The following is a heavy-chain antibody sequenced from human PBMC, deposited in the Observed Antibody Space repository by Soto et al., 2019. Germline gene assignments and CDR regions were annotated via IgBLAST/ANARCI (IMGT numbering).Heavy chain of an antibody. V-gene: IGHV3-21*01. CDR1: GFTFSSYS. J-gene: IGHJ6*02. CDR3: ARGAPPVSAIFGVVDSTYYYYGMDV. D-gene: IGHD3-3*01. CDR2: ISSSSSYI. Sequence: GGSLRLSCAASGFTFSSYSMNWVRQAPGKGLEWVSSISSSSSYIYYADSVKDRFTISRDNAKNSLYLQMNSLRAEDTAVYYCARGAPPVSAIFGVVDSTYYYYGMDVWGQGTTVTVSS.